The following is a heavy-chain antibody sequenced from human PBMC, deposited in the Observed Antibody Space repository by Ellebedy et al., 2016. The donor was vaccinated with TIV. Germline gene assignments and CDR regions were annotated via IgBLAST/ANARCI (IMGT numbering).Heavy chain of an antibody. CDR2: IYPGDDST. Sequence: AASVKVSCKTSGYTFPNFYIHWVRQAPGQGLEWMGVIYPGDDSTTYTQRFQGRVTVTSDTSTGLVYMELSNLRSDDTAIYYCARDLEDEEVAGSQYWGQGPLVTVSS. J-gene: IGHJ1*01. CDR1: GYTFPNFY. D-gene: IGHD6-19*01. CDR3: ARDLEDEEVAGSQY. V-gene: IGHV1-46*01.